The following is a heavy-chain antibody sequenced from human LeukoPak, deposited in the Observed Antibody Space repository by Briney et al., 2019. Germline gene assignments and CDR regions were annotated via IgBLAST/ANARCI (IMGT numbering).Heavy chain of an antibody. Sequence: ASVTVSCKASGYTFTSYGISWVRQAPGQGLEWMGWISAFNGNTNYAQKFQGRVTMSTDTSTTTAYMELRSLRTGDTAVYYCARDLDIVVVRGALRHYGVDVWGQGTTVTVSS. CDR1: GYTFTSYG. CDR3: ARDLDIVVVRGALRHYGVDV. J-gene: IGHJ6*02. V-gene: IGHV1-18*01. D-gene: IGHD2-2*01. CDR2: ISAFNGNT.